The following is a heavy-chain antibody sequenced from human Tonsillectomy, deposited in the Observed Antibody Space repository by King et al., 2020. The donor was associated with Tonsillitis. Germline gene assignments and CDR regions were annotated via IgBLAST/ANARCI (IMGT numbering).Heavy chain of an antibody. J-gene: IGHJ4*02. CDR3: ARDNVDTAMIPYYFDY. Sequence: QLVQSGAEVKKPGSSVKVSCKASGGTFISYAISWVRQAPGQGLEWMGRIIPILGIANYAQKFQGRVTITADKSTSTAYMELSSLRSEDTAVYYCARDNVDTAMIPYYFDYWGQGTLVTVSS. CDR2: IIPILGIA. CDR1: GGTFISYA. D-gene: IGHD5-18*01. V-gene: IGHV1-69*04.